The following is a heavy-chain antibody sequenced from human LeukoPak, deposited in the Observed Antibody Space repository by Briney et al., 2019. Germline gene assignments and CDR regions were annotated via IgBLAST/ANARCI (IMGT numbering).Heavy chain of an antibody. V-gene: IGHV3-23*01. Sequence: GGSLRLSCGVLGSTFSSYAMSWVRQAPGKGLEGVSASIVSGGITYYAGSVKGRFTISRDNSKKPLYLQMNNLRAEDTAVYYCAKNDYADYWGQGTLVTVSS. CDR1: GSTFSSYA. CDR3: AKNDYADY. J-gene: IGHJ4*02. CDR2: SIVSGGIT.